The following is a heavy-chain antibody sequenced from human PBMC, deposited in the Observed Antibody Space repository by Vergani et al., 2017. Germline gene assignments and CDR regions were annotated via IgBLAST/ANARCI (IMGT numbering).Heavy chain of an antibody. CDR2: INPNSGGT. Sequence: QVQLVQSGAEVKKPGASVKVSCKASGYTFTGYYMHWVRQAPGQGLEWMGWINPNSGGTNYAQKFQGRVTMTRDTSISTAYMELSRLRSDDTAVYYCASQPNFFGVVDPSSHYYYMDVWGKGTTVTVSS. CDR3: ASQPNFFGVVDPSSHYYYMDV. D-gene: IGHD3-3*01. J-gene: IGHJ6*03. CDR1: GYTFTGYY. V-gene: IGHV1-2*02.